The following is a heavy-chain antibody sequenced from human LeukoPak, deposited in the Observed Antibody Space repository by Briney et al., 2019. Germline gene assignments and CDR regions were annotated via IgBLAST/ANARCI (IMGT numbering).Heavy chain of an antibody. CDR2: ISGSGGST. V-gene: IGHV3-23*01. D-gene: IGHD3-22*01. CDR3: AKAPVTYYYDSSGYSDAFDI. J-gene: IGHJ3*02. CDR1: GFTFSSYA. Sequence: PGGSLRLSCAASGFTFSSYAMSWVRQAPGMGLDWVSAISGSGGSTYYADSVKGRFTISRDNSKNTLYLQMNSLRAEDTAVYYCAKAPVTYYYDSSGYSDAFDIWGQGTMVTVSS.